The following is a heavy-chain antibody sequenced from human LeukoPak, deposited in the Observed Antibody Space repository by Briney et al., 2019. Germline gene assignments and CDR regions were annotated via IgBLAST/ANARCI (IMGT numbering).Heavy chain of an antibody. Sequence: ASVKVSCKASGYTFTSYYMHWVRQAPGQGLERMGIINPSGGSTSYAQKFQGRVTMTRDTSTSTVYMELSSLRSEDTAVYYCGLGGAVAVDWFDPWGQGTLVTVSS. D-gene: IGHD6-19*01. V-gene: IGHV1-46*01. CDR1: GYTFTSYY. J-gene: IGHJ5*02. CDR2: INPSGGST. CDR3: GLGGAVAVDWFDP.